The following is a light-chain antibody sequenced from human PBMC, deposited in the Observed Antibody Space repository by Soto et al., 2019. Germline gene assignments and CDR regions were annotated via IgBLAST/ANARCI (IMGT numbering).Light chain of an antibody. Sequence: DIQMTQSPSTLSATAGDRVTITCRASQSISSYLDWYQQKPGKAPKLLVYDVSGVQRGVPSRFSGSGSGTEFTITISSLQPDDLANYYCQQYNSYSRTFGQGTKVDI. J-gene: IGKJ1*01. CDR1: QSISSY. V-gene: IGKV1-5*01. CDR2: DVS. CDR3: QQYNSYSRT.